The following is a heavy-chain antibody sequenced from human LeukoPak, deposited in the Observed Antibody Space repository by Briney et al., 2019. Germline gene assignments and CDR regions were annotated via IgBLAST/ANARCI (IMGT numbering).Heavy chain of an antibody. J-gene: IGHJ5*02. V-gene: IGHV3-74*03. CDR3: APQQTYSPYNWFDP. CDR1: GYTISNYW. Sequence: GGSLRLSCVGSGYTISNYWMHWVRQAPGTGLVWVSRIHPDGSITTYADSVKGRFTISRDNAKNTLYLQMNSLRAEDTAVYYCAPQQTYSPYNWFDPWGQGTLVTVSS. CDR2: IHPDGSIT. D-gene: IGHD5-12*01.